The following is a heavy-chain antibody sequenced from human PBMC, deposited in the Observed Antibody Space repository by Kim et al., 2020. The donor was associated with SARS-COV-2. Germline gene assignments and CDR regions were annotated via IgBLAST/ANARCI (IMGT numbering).Heavy chain of an antibody. J-gene: IGHJ4*02. Sequence: STIYDADSVEGRFTISRDNAKNSVSLQMNSLRDEGTAMYYCASRGYYIDFWGQGTLVTVSS. CDR3: ASRGYYIDF. V-gene: IGHV3-48*02. CDR2: STI. D-gene: IGHD6-13*01.